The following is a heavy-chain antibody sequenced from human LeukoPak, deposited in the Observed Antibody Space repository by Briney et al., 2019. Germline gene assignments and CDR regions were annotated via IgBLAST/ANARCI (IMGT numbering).Heavy chain of an antibody. CDR3: ARHGLDGHFDY. Sequence: SETLSLTCTVSGGSISSYYWSWIRQPPGKGLEWMWYIYYSVSTNYNPSLKSRATISVDTSKNQFSLKLSAVTAADTAVYYCARHGLDGHFDYWGQGTLVTVSS. CDR2: IYYSVST. CDR1: GGSISSYY. V-gene: IGHV4-59*08. D-gene: IGHD3-10*01. J-gene: IGHJ4*02.